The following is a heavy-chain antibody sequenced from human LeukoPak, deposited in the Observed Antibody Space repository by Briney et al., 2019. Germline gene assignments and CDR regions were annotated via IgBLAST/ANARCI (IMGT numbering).Heavy chain of an antibody. CDR3: ARGFAPAYNFGVFDY. Sequence: PGGSLRLSCAASGFTVSSNYMIWVRQAPGKGLEWVSLLYTGGETNYADSVKGRFTISRDTSKNTVSLHMSSLRAEDTAVYYCARGFAPAYNFGVFDYWGQGTLVTVSS. J-gene: IGHJ4*02. CDR2: LYTGGET. D-gene: IGHD5-18*01. V-gene: IGHV3-53*01. CDR1: GFTVSSNY.